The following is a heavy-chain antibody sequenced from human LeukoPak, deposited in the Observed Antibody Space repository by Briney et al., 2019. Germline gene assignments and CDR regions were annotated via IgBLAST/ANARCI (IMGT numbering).Heavy chain of an antibody. CDR1: GYTFSTYA. CDR2: TGTYNGVT. Sequence: ASVKVSCKASGYTFSTYAFSWVRQAPGQGLEWMGWTGTYNGVTNYAQRLQDRVTLTTDTSTSTAYMELRNLTSDDTAVYYCARDRGSSDYWGQGTLVIVSS. J-gene: IGHJ4*02. CDR3: ARDRGSSDY. D-gene: IGHD1-26*01. V-gene: IGHV1-18*04.